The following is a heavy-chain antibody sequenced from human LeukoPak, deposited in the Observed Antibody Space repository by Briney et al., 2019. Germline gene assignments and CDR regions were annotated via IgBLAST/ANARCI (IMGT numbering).Heavy chain of an antibody. D-gene: IGHD6-19*01. CDR3: ARGQWLVHGVDY. J-gene: IGHJ4*02. CDR1: GGSISGSSYY. Sequence: SETLSLTCTVSGGSISGSSYYWGWIRQPPGKGLEWIGSLYYSGTTYYNPSLKSRVTISVDTSKNQFSLKLTSATAADTAVYYCARGQWLVHGVDYWGQGTLVTVSS. CDR2: LYYSGTT. V-gene: IGHV4-39*07.